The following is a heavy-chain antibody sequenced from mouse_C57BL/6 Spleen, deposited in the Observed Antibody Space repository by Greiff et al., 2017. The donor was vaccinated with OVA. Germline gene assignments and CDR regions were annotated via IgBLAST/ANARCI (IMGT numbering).Heavy chain of an antibody. Sequence: QVQLKQSGAELAKPGASVKLSCKASGYTFTSYWMHWVKQRPGQGLEWIGYINPSSGYTKYNQKFKDKATLTADKSSSTAYMQLSSLTYEDSAVYYCARRDYDEGSWFAYWGQGTLVTVSA. CDR3: ARRDYDEGSWFAY. CDR2: INPSSGYT. J-gene: IGHJ3*01. V-gene: IGHV1-7*01. D-gene: IGHD2-4*01. CDR1: GYTFTSYW.